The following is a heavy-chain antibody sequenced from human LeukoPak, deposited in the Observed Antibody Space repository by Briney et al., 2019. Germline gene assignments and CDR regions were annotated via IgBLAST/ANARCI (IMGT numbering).Heavy chain of an antibody. CDR2: ISGSGDRT. CDR3: AKGGTENIWCNFDN. D-gene: IGHD1-14*01. CDR1: GFTFSSYA. V-gene: IGHV3-23*01. J-gene: IGHJ4*02. Sequence: PGGSLRLSCAASGFTFSSYAMTWVRQAPGKGLEWVSGISGSGDRTYYADSVKGRFTISRDDPMNTYLQMNSLRAEDTAVYYCAKGGTENIWCNFDNWGQGTVVTVSS.